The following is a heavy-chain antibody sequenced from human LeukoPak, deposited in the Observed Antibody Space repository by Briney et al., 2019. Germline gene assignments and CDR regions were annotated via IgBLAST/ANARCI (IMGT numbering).Heavy chain of an antibody. J-gene: IGHJ4*02. Sequence: GSLRLSCAASGFTFSSYGMHWVRQAPGKGLEWVAVIWYDGSNKYYADSVKGRFTISRDNSKNTLYLQMNSLRAEDTAVYYCARERGSGWSDYWGQGTLVTVSS. CDR2: IWYDGSNK. V-gene: IGHV3-33*01. CDR1: GFTFSSYG. CDR3: ARERGSGWSDY. D-gene: IGHD6-19*01.